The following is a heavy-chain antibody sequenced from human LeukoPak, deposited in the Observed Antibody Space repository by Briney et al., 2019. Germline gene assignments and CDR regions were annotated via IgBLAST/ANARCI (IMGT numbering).Heavy chain of an antibody. CDR2: INSDGSSA. J-gene: IGHJ6*04. Sequence: GGSLRLSCAASGFSVSSNYMSWVRQAPGKGLECVSRINSDGSSASYADSVKGRFTISRDNAKNTLYLQMNSLRAEDTAVYYCAELGITMIGGVWGKGTTVTISS. CDR1: GFSVSSNY. CDR3: AELGITMIGGV. D-gene: IGHD3-10*02. V-gene: IGHV3-74*01.